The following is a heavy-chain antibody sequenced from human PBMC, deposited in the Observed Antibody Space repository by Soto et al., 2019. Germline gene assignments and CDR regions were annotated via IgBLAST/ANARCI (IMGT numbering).Heavy chain of an antibody. V-gene: IGHV3-30-3*01. J-gene: IGHJ4*02. D-gene: IGHD6-19*01. Sequence: QVQLVESGGGVVQPGRSLRLSCAASGFTFSSYAMHWVRQAPGKGLEWVAVISYDGSNKYYADSVKGRFTISRDNSKNTLYLQMNSLRAEDTAVYYCARVGLRRAHIGVAGTDFVYWGQGTLVTVSS. CDR1: GFTFSSYA. CDR2: ISYDGSNK. CDR3: ARVGLRRAHIGVAGTDFVY.